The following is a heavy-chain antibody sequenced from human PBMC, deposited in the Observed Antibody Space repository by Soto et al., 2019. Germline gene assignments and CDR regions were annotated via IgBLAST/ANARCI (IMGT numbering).Heavy chain of an antibody. Sequence: GGSLRLSCAASGFTFSSYAMHWVRQAPGKGLEWVAVISYDGSNKYYADSVKGRFIISRDTFKNTLYLQMNSLRAEDAALYFCGREDDYNYRYFNYGVDVWGRGTTVTVSS. V-gene: IGHV3-30-3*01. J-gene: IGHJ6*02. CDR1: GFTFSSYA. CDR2: ISYDGSNK. CDR3: GREDDYNYRYFNYGVDV. D-gene: IGHD1-1*01.